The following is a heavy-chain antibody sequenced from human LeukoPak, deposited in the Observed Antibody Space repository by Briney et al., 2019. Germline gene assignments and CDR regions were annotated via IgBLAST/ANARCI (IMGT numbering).Heavy chain of an antibody. CDR1: GGTFSSYA. V-gene: IGHV1-69*13. CDR3: VRSIPETRLAGAGTIWFDP. Sequence: SVKVSCKASGGTFSSYAISWVRQAPGQGLEWMGGIIPIFGTANYAHKFQGRVTITADESTSTAYMELSSLRAEDTAVYYCVRSIPETRLAGAGTIWFDPGGQGTGVTVSS. J-gene: IGHJ5*02. CDR2: IIPIFGTA. D-gene: IGHD6-13*01.